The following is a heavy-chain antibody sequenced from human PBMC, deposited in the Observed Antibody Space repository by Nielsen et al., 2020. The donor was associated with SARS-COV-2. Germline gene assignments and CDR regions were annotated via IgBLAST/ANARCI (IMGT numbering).Heavy chain of an antibody. CDR3: ARSVQLGGYYQHYYMDV. CDR1: GYIFTNYD. CDR2: ISTSNGNT. Sequence: ASVKVSCKASGYIFTNYDFSWVRQAPGQGLEWMGWISTSNGNTDYAQNLQGRVTMTTDTSTTTAYMELRSLTSDDTAIYYCARSVQLGGYYQHYYMDVWGKGTTVTVSS. D-gene: IGHD6-13*01. J-gene: IGHJ6*03. V-gene: IGHV1-18*04.